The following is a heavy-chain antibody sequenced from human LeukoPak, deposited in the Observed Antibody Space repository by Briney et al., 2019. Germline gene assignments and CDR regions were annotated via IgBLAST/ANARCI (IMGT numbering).Heavy chain of an antibody. CDR3: ARVAYYYGSGSYNFDY. Sequence: ASVKVSCKASGYTFTGYYMHWVRQAPGQGLEWMGWINSNSGGTNYAQKFQGRVTMTRDTSISTAYMELSRLRSDDTAVYYCARVAYYYGSGSYNFDYWGQGTLVTVSS. CDR2: INSNSGGT. CDR1: GYTFTGYY. J-gene: IGHJ4*02. V-gene: IGHV1-2*02. D-gene: IGHD3-10*01.